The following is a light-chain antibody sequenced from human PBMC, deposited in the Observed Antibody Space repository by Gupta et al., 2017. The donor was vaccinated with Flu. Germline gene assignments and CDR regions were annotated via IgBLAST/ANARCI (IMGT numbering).Light chain of an antibody. CDR1: SSNIGNNY. Sequence: QSVLTQPPSVSAAPGQKVTISCSGSSSNIGNNYLSWYQQLPEPAPNLLFYYNNRRPSGIPERFSGSKYGTSATLDTTGLQTGGEADYYWDSADSSRSVVVFGGGTKLTVL. CDR3: DSADSSRSVVV. J-gene: IGLJ2*01. CDR2: YNN. V-gene: IGLV1-51*01.